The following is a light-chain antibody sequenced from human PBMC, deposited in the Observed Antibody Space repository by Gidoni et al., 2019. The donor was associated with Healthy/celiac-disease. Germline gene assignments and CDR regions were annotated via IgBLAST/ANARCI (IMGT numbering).Light chain of an antibody. Sequence: EIVLTPSPRTLSLSPWERATLSCRASQSVSSSYLAWYQQKPGQAPRLLIYGASSRATGIPDRFSGSGSGTDFTLTISRLEAEDFAVYYCQQYGSSPTFGPGTKVDIK. J-gene: IGKJ3*01. CDR3: QQYGSSPT. CDR1: QSVSSSY. V-gene: IGKV3-20*01. CDR2: GAS.